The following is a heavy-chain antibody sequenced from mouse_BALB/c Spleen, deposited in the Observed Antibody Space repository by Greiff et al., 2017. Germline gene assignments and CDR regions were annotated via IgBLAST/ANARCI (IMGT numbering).Heavy chain of an antibody. CDR3: ARDGTTFDY. CDR2: IRNKANGYTT. J-gene: IGHJ2*01. V-gene: IGHV7-3*02. D-gene: IGHD2-13*01. CDR1: GFTFTDYY. Sequence: EVKLVESGGGLVQPGGSLRLSCATSGFTFTDYYMSLVRQPPGKALEWLGFIRNKANGYTTEYSASVKGRFTISRDNSQSILYLQMNTLRAEDSATYYCARDGTTFDYWGQGTTLTVSS.